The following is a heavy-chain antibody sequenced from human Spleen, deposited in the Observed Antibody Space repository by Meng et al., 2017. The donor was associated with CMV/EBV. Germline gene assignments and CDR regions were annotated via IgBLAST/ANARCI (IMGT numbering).Heavy chain of an antibody. CDR2: SKYRGSK. V-gene: IGHV4-34*01. CDR1: FFRGVV. D-gene: IGHD6-13*01. Sequence: FFRGVVWTWLHQTPGKGLGCVRESKYRGSKNHEPAVEGRVSIAVDTAKNQFSLKMSAVPAAETAVYHCVRRGPSSTSGSSSSGHIDSWGQGTLVTVSS. CDR3: VRRGPSSTSGSSSSGHIDS. J-gene: IGHJ4*02.